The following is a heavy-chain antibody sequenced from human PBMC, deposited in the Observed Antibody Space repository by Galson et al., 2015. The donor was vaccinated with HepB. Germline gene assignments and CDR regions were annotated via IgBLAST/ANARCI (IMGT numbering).Heavy chain of an antibody. V-gene: IGHV3-11*01. CDR3: ARAACGGDCYGDYMDV. J-gene: IGHJ6*03. CDR2: IRSSGGSR. Sequence: DYYMSWIRQAPGKGLEWVSYIRSSGGSRYADSVKGRFNISRDNARNSLYLQMSSMKAADTAVYYCARAACGGDCYGDYMDVWGNGTSVTVSS. CDR1: DYY. D-gene: IGHD2-21*01.